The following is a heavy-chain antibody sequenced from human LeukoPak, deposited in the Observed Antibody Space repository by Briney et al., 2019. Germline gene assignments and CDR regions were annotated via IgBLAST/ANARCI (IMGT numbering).Heavy chain of an antibody. CDR2: IYYSGST. CDR1: GGSISSGGYY. V-gene: IGHV4-31*03. CDR3: ASTHTYYDILTGYYPQYYYYGMDV. D-gene: IGHD3-9*01. J-gene: IGHJ6*02. Sequence: PQTLSLTCTVSGGSISSGGYYWSWIRQHPGKGLEWIGYIYYSGSTYYNPSLKSRVTISVDTSKNQFSLKLSSVTAADTAVYYCASTHTYYDILTGYYPQYYYYGMDVWGQGTTVTVSS.